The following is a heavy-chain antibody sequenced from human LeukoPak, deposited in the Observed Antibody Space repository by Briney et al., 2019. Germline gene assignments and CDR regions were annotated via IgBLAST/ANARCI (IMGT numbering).Heavy chain of an antibody. V-gene: IGHV1-18*01. J-gene: IGHJ4*02. CDR2: ISTYNGNT. D-gene: IGHD2-15*01. CDR1: GYTFTSYG. CDR3: ARRGYCSGGSCHTEDY. Sequence: GASVKVSCKASGYTFTSYGISWVRQAPGQGLEWMGWISTYNGNTNYAQKVQGRVTMTTDTSTSTAYMELRSLRSDDTAVYYCARRGYCSGGSCHTEDYWGQGTLVTVSS.